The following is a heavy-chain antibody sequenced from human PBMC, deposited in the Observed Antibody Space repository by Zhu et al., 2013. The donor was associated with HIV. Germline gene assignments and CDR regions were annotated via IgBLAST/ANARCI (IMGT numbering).Heavy chain of an antibody. V-gene: IGHV4-61*08. CDR1: GVSVSTGVY. D-gene: IGHD1-26*01. CDR3: ARYGPGSVFDY. Sequence: QVQLQESGPGLVKPSETLSLTCTVSGVSVSTGVYWSWIRQSPRQGLEWIGSVFYTGITKYHPSLKSRVTVSVDTSKNQFSVKLTSVSAVDTAVYYCARYGPGSVFDYWGQGILVTVSS. J-gene: IGHJ4*02. CDR2: VFYTGIT.